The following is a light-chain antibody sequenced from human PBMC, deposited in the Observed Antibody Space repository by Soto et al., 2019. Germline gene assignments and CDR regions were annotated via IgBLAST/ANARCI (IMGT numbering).Light chain of an antibody. CDR1: QSVSSN. CDR2: GAS. J-gene: IGKJ2*01. CDR3: QQYNDWPPYT. Sequence: EIVMTQSPATLSVSPGDRATLSCRASQSVSSNLAWYQQKPGQAPRLLIYGASTRATGIPARFSGSGSGTDFTLTISSLQSEDFAVYYCQQYNDWPPYTFGKGTNLEIK. V-gene: IGKV3-15*01.